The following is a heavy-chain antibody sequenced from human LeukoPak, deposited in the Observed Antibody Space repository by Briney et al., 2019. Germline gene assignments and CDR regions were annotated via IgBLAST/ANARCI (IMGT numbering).Heavy chain of an antibody. D-gene: IGHD3-3*01. J-gene: IGHJ3*02. CDR2: IYYSGST. Sequence: PSETLSLTXTVSGGSISSSSYYWGWIRQPPGKGLEWIGSIYYSGSTYYNPSLKSRVTISVDTSKNQFSLKLSSVTAADTAVYYCASGFLEWLSTDAFDIWGQGTMVTVSS. V-gene: IGHV4-39*01. CDR1: GGSISSSSYY. CDR3: ASGFLEWLSTDAFDI.